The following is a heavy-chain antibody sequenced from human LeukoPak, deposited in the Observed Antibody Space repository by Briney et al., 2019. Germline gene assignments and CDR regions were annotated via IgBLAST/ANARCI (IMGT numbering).Heavy chain of an antibody. CDR1: GGSFSGYY. D-gene: IGHD6-13*01. J-gene: IGHJ5*02. V-gene: IGHV4-34*01. Sequence: SETLSLTCAVYGGSFSGYYWSWIRQPPGKGLEWIGETNHSGSTNYNPSLKSRVTISVDTSKNQFSLKLSSVTAADTAVYYCARGIGSSRPNWFDPWGQGTLVTVSS. CDR3: ARGIGSSRPNWFDP. CDR2: TNHSGST.